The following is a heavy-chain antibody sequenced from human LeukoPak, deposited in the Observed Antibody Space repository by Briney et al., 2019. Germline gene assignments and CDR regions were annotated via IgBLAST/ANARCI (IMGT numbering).Heavy chain of an antibody. D-gene: IGHD6-19*01. CDR2: IYYSGST. J-gene: IGHJ3*02. Sequence: SETLTLTCTVSGGSISRYYWIWIRQPPGKGLEWIGYIYYSGSTNYNPSLKSRVTISVDTSKNQFSLNLSSVTAADTAVYYCERYSSGWLSFDIGVQGTMVTVSS. CDR1: GGSISRYY. CDR3: ERYSSGWLSFDI. V-gene: IGHV4-59*01.